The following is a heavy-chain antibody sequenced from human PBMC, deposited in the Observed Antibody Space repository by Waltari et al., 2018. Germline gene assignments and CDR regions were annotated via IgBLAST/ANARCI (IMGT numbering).Heavy chain of an antibody. CDR3: ARTGSPSARVQGALLYGMDV. D-gene: IGHD3-10*01. Sequence: QVQLVQSGAEVKKPGSSVKVSCKASGGTFSSYAISWVRQAPGQGLEWMGRIIPIFGTANYAQKFQGRVTITADKSTSTAYMELSSLRSEDTAVYYCARTGSPSARVQGALLYGMDVWGQGTTVTVSS. J-gene: IGHJ6*02. V-gene: IGHV1-69*08. CDR2: IIPIFGTA. CDR1: GGTFSSYA.